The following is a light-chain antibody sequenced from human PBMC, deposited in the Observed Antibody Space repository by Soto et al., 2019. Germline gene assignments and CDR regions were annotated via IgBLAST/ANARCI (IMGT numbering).Light chain of an antibody. CDR2: DAS. CDR3: QQYQNYSPWT. J-gene: IGKJ1*01. Sequence: DTQLTQSPSTLSASVGDSVIITCRASQSIRTWLAWYQQRPGTAPKLLIYDASSLESGVSSRFSGSGSGTEFTLTITNLQPDDFATYYCQQYQNYSPWTFGQGTKVDIK. V-gene: IGKV1-5*01. CDR1: QSIRTW.